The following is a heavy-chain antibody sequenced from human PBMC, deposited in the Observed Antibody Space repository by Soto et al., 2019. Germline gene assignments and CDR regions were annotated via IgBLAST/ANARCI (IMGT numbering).Heavy chain of an antibody. CDR1: GFTFSSYL. Sequence: QVQLVESGGGVVQPGESLRLSCAASGFTFSSYLLHWVRQAPGKGLAWVAIIYADGVTHYYGDSVKGRFIISRDNSKSTLYVQMNSLSVEDTAVYFCARDMGSSSWYALDIWGQVTMVTVSS. CDR3: ARDMGSSSWYALDI. D-gene: IGHD6-13*01. CDR2: IYADGVTH. V-gene: IGHV3-33*01. J-gene: IGHJ3*02.